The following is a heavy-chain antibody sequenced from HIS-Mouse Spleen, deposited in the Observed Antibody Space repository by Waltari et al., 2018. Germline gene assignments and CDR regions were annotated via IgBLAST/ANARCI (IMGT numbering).Heavy chain of an antibody. CDR1: GFTFSSYG. D-gene: IGHD6-13*01. V-gene: IGHV3-33*06. J-gene: IGHJ4*02. CDR2: IWYDGSNK. CDR3: AKVGHSSSWYYFDY. Sequence: QVQLVDSGGGVVQPGRSLSLSCAASGFTFSSYGMHWVRQAPGKGLEWVAVIWYDGSNKYYAGSGKGRFTISRDNSKNTLYLQMNSLRAEDTAVYYCAKVGHSSSWYYFDYWGQGTLVTVSS.